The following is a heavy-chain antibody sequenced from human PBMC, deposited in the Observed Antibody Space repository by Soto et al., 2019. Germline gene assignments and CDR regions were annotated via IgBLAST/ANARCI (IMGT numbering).Heavy chain of an antibody. CDR1: GFTFSSYG. CDR3: ARALPRSYGMDV. CDR2: IWYDGSNK. J-gene: IGHJ6*02. Sequence: QVQLVESGGGVVQAGRSLRLSCAASGFTFSSYGMHWVRQAPGKGLEWVAVIWYDGSNKYYADSVKGRFTISRDNSKNTLYLQMNSLRAEDTAVYYCARALPRSYGMDVWGQGTTVTVSS. V-gene: IGHV3-33*01.